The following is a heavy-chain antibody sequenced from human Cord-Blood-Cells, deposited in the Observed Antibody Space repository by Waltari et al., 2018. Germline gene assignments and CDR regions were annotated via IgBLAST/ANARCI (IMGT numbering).Heavy chain of an antibody. J-gene: IGHJ1*01. CDR2: IFSNDEK. CDR1: GFSLSNARMG. Sequence: QVTLKESGPVLVKPTETLTLTCTVSGFSLSNARMGVSWIRQPQGKALEWLAHIFSNDEKSYSTSLKSRLTISKDTSQSQVVLTMTNMDPVDTATYYCARGYYDFWSGYEYFQHWGQGTLVTVSS. V-gene: IGHV2-26*01. D-gene: IGHD3-3*01. CDR3: ARGYYDFWSGYEYFQH.